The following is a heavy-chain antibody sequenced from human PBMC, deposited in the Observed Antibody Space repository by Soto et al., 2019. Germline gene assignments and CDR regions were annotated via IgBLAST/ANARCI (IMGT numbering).Heavy chain of an antibody. Sequence: VGSLRLSCAASGFTFSSYWMHWVRQVPGKGLLWVSRIDEYGSTINYADSVRGRFTISRDNARNTLYLEMNSLRAEDTALYYCTRDIGGKGAYWGPGTLVTVSS. CDR1: GFTFSSYW. CDR2: IDEYGSTI. D-gene: IGHD3-10*01. V-gene: IGHV3-74*01. J-gene: IGHJ4*02. CDR3: TRDIGGKGAY.